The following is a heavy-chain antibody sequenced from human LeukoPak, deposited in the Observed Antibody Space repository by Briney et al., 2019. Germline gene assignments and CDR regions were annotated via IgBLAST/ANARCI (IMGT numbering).Heavy chain of an antibody. V-gene: IGHV3-53*01. CDR3: ARDIVGATEY. Sequence: GGSLRLSCAASGFTVSSNYMSWVRQAPGKGPEWVSVIYSGGSTYYADSVKGRFTISRDNSKNTLYLQMNSLRAEDTAVYYCARDIVGATEYWGQGTLVTVSS. CDR2: IYSGGST. D-gene: IGHD1-26*01. J-gene: IGHJ4*02. CDR1: GFTVSSNY.